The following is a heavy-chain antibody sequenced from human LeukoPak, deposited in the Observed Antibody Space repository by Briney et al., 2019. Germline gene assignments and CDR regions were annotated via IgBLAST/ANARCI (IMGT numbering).Heavy chain of an antibody. D-gene: IGHD2-21*01. J-gene: IGHJ4*02. Sequence: HPGGSLRLSCAASGFTVSSNYMSWVRQGPGKGLECVSVISNDGDTYYADSVKGRFTISRDSSKNTLFLQMNRLRPEDAAVYYCAKAPVTTCRGAYCYPFDYWGQGTLVTVSS. V-gene: IGHV3-53*01. CDR2: ISNDGDT. CDR3: AKAPVTTCRGAYCYPFDY. CDR1: GFTVSSNY.